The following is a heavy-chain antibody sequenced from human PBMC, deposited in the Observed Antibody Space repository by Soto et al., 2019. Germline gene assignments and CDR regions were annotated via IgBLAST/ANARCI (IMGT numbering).Heavy chain of an antibody. D-gene: IGHD2-21*02. Sequence: PGGSLRLSCAASGFTFSSYAMHWVRQAPGKGLEWVAVISYDGSNKYYADSVKGRFTISRDNSKNTLYLQMNSLRAEDAAVYYCARDVVVTDVAYGMDVWGQGTTVTVSS. CDR1: GFTFSSYA. V-gene: IGHV3-30-3*01. J-gene: IGHJ6*02. CDR3: ARDVVVTDVAYGMDV. CDR2: ISYDGSNK.